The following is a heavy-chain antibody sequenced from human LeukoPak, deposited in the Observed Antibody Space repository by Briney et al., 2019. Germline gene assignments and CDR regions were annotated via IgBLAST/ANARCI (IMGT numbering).Heavy chain of an antibody. J-gene: IGHJ5*02. Sequence: SETLSLTCTVSGGSISSYYWSWIRQPPGKGLEWIGYIYYSGSTNYNPSLKSRVTISVDTSKNQFSLKLSSVTAADTAVYYCARGEESYYYGSGHPNWFDPWGQGTLVTVSS. CDR1: GGSISSYY. D-gene: IGHD3-10*01. CDR2: IYYSGST. CDR3: ARGEESYYYGSGHPNWFDP. V-gene: IGHV4-59*12.